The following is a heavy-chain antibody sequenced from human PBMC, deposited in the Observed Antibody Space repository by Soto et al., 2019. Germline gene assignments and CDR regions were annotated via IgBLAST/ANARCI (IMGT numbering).Heavy chain of an antibody. Sequence: EVQLVESGGGLVQPGRSLRLSCAASGFTFEDYAMHWVRQAPGKGLEWVAGVTWNSGTVGYADSVKGRVTISRDNAKKSLYLQMNSLRGEDTALYYCAKDRRDLVSSFFGMGVWGQGTTVTVSS. CDR3: AKDRRDLVSSFFGMGV. V-gene: IGHV3-9*01. CDR2: VTWNSGTV. CDR1: GFTFEDYA. J-gene: IGHJ6*02.